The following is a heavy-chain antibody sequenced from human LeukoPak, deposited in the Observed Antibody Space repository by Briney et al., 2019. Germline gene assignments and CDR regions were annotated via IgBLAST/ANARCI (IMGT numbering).Heavy chain of an antibody. Sequence: GGSLRLSCEASGFTFSNYAMSWVRQAPGKGLECVSPISGSGGSTYYRDSVKGRFTVSRDNSKNPLYLQMNSLRAEDTAVYYCAKSPAGSSWPSIDYWGQGTLVTVSS. D-gene: IGHD6-13*01. CDR3: AKSPAGSSWPSIDY. J-gene: IGHJ4*02. V-gene: IGHV3-23*01. CDR2: ISGSGGST. CDR1: GFTFSNYA.